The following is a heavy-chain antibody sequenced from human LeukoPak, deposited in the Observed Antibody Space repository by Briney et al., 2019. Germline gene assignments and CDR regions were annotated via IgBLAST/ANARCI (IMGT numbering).Heavy chain of an antibody. D-gene: IGHD3-10*01. J-gene: IGHJ4*02. V-gene: IGHV4-39*07. CDR3: ARAPLWFGVPTLYYFDY. CDR2: IYYSGST. CDR1: GGSISSSSYY. Sequence: SETLSLTCTVSGGSISSSSYYWGWIRQPPGKGLEWIGSIYYSGSTYYNPSLKSRVTISVDTSKNQFSLKLSSVTAADTAVYYCARAPLWFGVPTLYYFDYWGQGTLVTVSS.